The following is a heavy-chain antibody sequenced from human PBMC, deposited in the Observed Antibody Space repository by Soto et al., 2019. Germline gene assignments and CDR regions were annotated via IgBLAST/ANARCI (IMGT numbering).Heavy chain of an antibody. CDR2: MNPNSGNT. CDR1: GYSFTSFD. Sequence: QVQLVQSGAEAREPGASVRVSCKASGYSFTSFDVNWVRQATGQGLEWVGWMNPNSGNTGYAQKFQGRVTLTRDTSTKTAYLELISLNSEDTAVYYSAREPLLGEPYTYYFMDLWGKGTTVTVSS. V-gene: IGHV1-8*01. J-gene: IGHJ6*03. D-gene: IGHD3-10*01. CDR3: AREPLLGEPYTYYFMDL.